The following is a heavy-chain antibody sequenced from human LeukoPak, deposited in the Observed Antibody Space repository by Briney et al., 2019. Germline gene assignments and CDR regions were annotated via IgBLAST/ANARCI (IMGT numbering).Heavy chain of an antibody. CDR3: AKGVAVAGTVVYYYYYMDV. CDR1: GFTFSSCA. D-gene: IGHD6-19*01. Sequence: GGSLRLSCAASGFTFSSCAMSWVRQAPGKGLEWVSAISGSGGSTYYADSVKGRFTISRDNSKNTLYLQMNSLRAEDTAVYYCAKGVAVAGTVVYYYYYMDVWGKGTTVTVSS. V-gene: IGHV3-23*01. CDR2: ISGSGGST. J-gene: IGHJ6*03.